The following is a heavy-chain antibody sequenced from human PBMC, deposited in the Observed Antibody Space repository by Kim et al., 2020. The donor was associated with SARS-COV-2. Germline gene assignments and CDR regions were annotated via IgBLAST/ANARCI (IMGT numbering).Heavy chain of an antibody. CDR1: GFTFDDYA. CDR3: AKDIEGGSGTYYYSDY. J-gene: IGHJ4*02. CDR2: ISWNSGRT. Sequence: GGSLRLSCAASGFTFDDYAMHWVRQAPGKGLEWVSGISWNSGRTGYADSVKGRFTISRDNAKNSLYLQMNSLRAEDTALYYCAKDIEGGSGTYYYSDYWGQGTLVTVSS. V-gene: IGHV3-9*01. D-gene: IGHD3-10*01.